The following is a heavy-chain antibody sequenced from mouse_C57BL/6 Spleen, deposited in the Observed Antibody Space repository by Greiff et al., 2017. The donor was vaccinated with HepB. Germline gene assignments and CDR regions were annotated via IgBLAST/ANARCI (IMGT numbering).Heavy chain of an antibody. CDR3: ARHGYDGGYYAMDY. D-gene: IGHD2-2*01. J-gene: IGHJ4*01. Sequence: EVQGVESGGGLVQPGGSLKLSCAASGFTFSDYYMYWVRQTPEKRLEWVAYISNGGGSTYYPDTVKGRFTISRDNAKNTLYLQMSRLKSEDTAMYYCARHGYDGGYYAMDYWGQGTSVTVSS. V-gene: IGHV5-12*01. CDR1: GFTFSDYY. CDR2: ISNGGGST.